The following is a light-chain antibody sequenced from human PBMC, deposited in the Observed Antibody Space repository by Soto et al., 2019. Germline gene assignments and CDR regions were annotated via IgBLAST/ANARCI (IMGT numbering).Light chain of an antibody. CDR3: QQYGDSPRT. CDR1: QSLSSNS. Sequence: EIVLTQSPGTLSLSPGGRATLSCRASQSLSSNSLAWYQQKRGQPPRLLIYGASRRATGIADKFRGSGSGTDFTLTISRLEPEDFAVYYCQQYGDSPRTFGHGTKV. J-gene: IGKJ1*01. CDR2: GAS. V-gene: IGKV3-20*01.